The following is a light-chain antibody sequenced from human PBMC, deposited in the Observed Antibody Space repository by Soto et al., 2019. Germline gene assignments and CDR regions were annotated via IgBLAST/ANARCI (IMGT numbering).Light chain of an antibody. CDR3: QQLNSFPIP. J-gene: IGKJ3*01. CDR2: GAS. V-gene: IGKV1-9*01. CDR1: QGISSF. Sequence: IQLTQSPSTLSASVGDRVTITCRASQGISSFLAWYQQKPGKAPKLLIYGASTLHSGVPSRFSGSGSGTVSTPTISSLPPEDFATYYCQQLNSFPIPFGPGTKVDIK.